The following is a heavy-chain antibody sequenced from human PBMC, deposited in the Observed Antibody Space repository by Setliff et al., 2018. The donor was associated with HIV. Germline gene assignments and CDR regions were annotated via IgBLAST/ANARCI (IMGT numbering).Heavy chain of an antibody. Sequence: ASVKVSCKASQSLVTHYHLHWVRQAPGQGLEWMGWLNPRSGGSDYAQRFQGRVTMTRDTSTNTAYMELNSLTSDDTAVYYCARDLVVVAPYYCFDPWGQGTLVTVSS. V-gene: IGHV1-2*02. CDR1: QSLVTHYH. D-gene: IGHD2-15*01. CDR2: LNPRSGGS. CDR3: ARDLVVVAPYYCFDP. J-gene: IGHJ5*02.